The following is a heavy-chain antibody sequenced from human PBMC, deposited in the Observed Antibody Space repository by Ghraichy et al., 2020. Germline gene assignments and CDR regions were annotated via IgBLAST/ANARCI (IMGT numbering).Heavy chain of an antibody. CDR3: ARDLTNTGHDYYYYYGMDV. J-gene: IGHJ6*02. CDR1: GFNFNNHT. D-gene: IGHD2-8*02. V-gene: IGHV3-21*01. CDR2: ISRSGYYK. Sequence: GGSLRLSCGSSGFNFNNHTMNWVRQAPGKGLEWVSSISRSGYYKYYADSVKGRFTISRDTAENSLYLQMNSLRSDDTVVYYCARDLTNTGHDYYYYYGMDVWGPGTTVTVSS.